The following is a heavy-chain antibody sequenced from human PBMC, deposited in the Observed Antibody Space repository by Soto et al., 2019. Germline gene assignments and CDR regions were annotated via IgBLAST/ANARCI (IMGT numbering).Heavy chain of an antibody. CDR3: AREVNVVALSDAFDI. J-gene: IGHJ3*02. CDR2: ISNRGTP. V-gene: IGHV4-30-4*01. Sequence: QVQLQESGPGLVKPSQTLSLICTVSGDSISSENYFWSWIRQPPGQGLEWVGYISNRGTPYYNPSLKSRVTISLDTSKNRFSLDMHSVTAADTAVYYCAREVNVVALSDAFDIWGQGTMVTVSS. D-gene: IGHD2-8*01. CDR1: GDSISSENYF.